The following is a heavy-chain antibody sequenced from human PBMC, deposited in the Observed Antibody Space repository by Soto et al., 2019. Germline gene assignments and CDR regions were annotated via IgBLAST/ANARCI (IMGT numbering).Heavy chain of an antibody. V-gene: IGHV3-21*01. CDR2: ISSSSSYI. D-gene: IGHD6-13*01. CDR1: GFTFSSYS. Sequence: GGSLRLSCAASGFTFSSYSMNWVRQAPGKGLEWVSSISSSSSYIYYADSVKGRFTISRDNAKNSLYLQMNSLRAEDTAVYYCATITEAAAGTGDAFDIWGQGTMVTVSS. CDR3: ATITEAAAGTGDAFDI. J-gene: IGHJ3*02.